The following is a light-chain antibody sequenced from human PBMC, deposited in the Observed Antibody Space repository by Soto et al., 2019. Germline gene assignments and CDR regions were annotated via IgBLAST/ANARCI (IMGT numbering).Light chain of an antibody. CDR3: LQYNNWPPWT. J-gene: IGKJ1*01. Sequence: EIVMTQSPATLSVSPGERATLSCRASQSVSSNLAWYQQKPGQAPRLLIHGASTRATGIPARFSGSGSGTEFTLTISSLQSEDFAVYYCLQYNNWPPWTFGQGTRVEIK. CDR2: GAS. V-gene: IGKV3-15*01. CDR1: QSVSSN.